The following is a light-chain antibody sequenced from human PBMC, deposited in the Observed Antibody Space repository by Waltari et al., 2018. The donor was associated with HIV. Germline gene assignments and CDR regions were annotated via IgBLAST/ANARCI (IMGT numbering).Light chain of an antibody. CDR2: GST. J-gene: IGLJ2*01. Sequence: QSVLTQPPSVSGAPGQRVTISCTGGSSNIGAPLHWYQQFPGTAPKLLIYGSTNRPSGVPDRFSGSKSGTSASLAITGLQAEDEADYYCQSYDNSLGVVFGGGTKLTVL. CDR3: QSYDNSLGVV. V-gene: IGLV1-40*01. CDR1: SSNIGAP.